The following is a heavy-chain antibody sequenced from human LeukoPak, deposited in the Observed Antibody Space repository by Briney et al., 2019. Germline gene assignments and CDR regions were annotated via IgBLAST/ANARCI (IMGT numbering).Heavy chain of an antibody. CDR2: INPSGGST. V-gene: IGHV1-46*01. CDR3: AKSRLRGDYLYYMDV. CDR1: GYTFTSYY. Sequence: GASVKVSCKASGYTFTSYYLHWVRQAPGQGLEWMGIINPSGGSTTYAQKFQGRVTMTRDMSTNTVYMEMSSLRSEDTAVYYCAKSRLRGDYLYYMDVWGKGTTVTVSS. J-gene: IGHJ6*03.